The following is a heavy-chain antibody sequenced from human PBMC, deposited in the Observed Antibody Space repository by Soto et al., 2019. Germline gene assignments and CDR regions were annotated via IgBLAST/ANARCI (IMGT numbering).Heavy chain of an antibody. CDR2: IYYSGST. V-gene: IGHV4-61*05. CDR1: SDSMWSRRDD. CDR3: ARLNWIAYYGSGRLTPAFFDY. D-gene: IGHD3-10*01. Sequence: SETLALTCTACSDSMWSRRDDGSWNRQPPRKGLEWIGDIYYSGSTNYNPSLKSRVTISVDTSKNQFSLNRSSVTAADTAVYYCARLNWIAYYGSGRLTPAFFDYWGQGTLVTVSS. J-gene: IGHJ4*02.